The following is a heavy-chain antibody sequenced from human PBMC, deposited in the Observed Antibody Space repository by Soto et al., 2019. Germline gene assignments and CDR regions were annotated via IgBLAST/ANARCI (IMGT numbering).Heavy chain of an antibody. CDR1: GFTVSSYY. Sequence: EVQVVESGGGLIQPGGSLRLSCAASGFTVSSYYMTWVRQAPGKGLQWVAVVYTGGNGNYADSVRGRITVSRDSSKNTVFRQVNSLRAEDTAVYYCARVWGWHFDLWGRGTLVTVSS. J-gene: IGHJ2*01. CDR2: VYTGGNG. V-gene: IGHV3-53*02. CDR3: ARVWGWHFDL. D-gene: IGHD7-27*01.